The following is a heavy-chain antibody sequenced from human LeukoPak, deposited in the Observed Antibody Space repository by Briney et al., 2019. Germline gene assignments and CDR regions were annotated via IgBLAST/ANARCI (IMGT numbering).Heavy chain of an antibody. V-gene: IGHV1-18*04. J-gene: IGHJ4*02. D-gene: IGHD3-10*01. CDR1: GYTFTSYG. CDR2: ISAYNGNT. Sequence: ASVKVSCKASGYTFTSYGISWVRQAPGQGLEWMGWISAYNGNTNYAQKLQGRVTMTTDTSTSTAYMELRSLRSDDTAVYYCARDHPNYGSGKFDYWGQGTLVTVSS. CDR3: ARDHPNYGSGKFDY.